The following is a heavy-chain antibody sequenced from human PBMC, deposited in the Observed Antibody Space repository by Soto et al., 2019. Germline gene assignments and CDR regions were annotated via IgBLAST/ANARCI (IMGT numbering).Heavy chain of an antibody. J-gene: IGHJ6*02. CDR3: AREARPGRTIFGKGGMDV. D-gene: IGHD3-3*01. V-gene: IGHV4-31*03. CDR1: GGSISSGGYY. CDR2: IDYSGST. Sequence: QVQLQESGPGLVKPSQTLSLTCTVSGGSISSGGYYWSWIRQHPGKGLERIGYIDYSGSTYYNPSVQSRVPVTVDTSESHFSMTERSVASADTAGYYWAREARPGRTIFGKGGMDVWGQGTTVTVSS.